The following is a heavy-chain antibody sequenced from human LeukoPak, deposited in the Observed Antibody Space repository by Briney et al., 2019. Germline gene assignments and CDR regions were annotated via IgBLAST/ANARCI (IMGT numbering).Heavy chain of an antibody. V-gene: IGHV1-2*02. CDR3: ATPFEDWDAFDI. D-gene: IGHD2-21*01. J-gene: IGHJ3*02. CDR1: GYTSTGYY. Sequence: ASVKVSCKASGYTSTGYYMHWVRQAPGQGLEWMGWINPNSGGTNYAQKFQGRVTMTRDTSISTAYMELSRLRSDDTAVYYCATPFEDWDAFDIWGQGTMVTVSS. CDR2: INPNSGGT.